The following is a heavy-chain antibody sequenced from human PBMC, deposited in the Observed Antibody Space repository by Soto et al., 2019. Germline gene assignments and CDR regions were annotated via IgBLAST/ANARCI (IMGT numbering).Heavy chain of an antibody. CDR2: IYYSGST. Sequence: SETLSLTCTVSGGSISSGDYYWSWIRQPPGKGLEWIGYIYYSGSTIYNPSLKSRVTISVDTSKNQFSLKLNSVTAADTAVYYCARDLWGYCGADCYPLDVWGQGTTVTVSS. J-gene: IGHJ6*02. V-gene: IGHV4-61*08. CDR3: ARDLWGYCGADCYPLDV. CDR1: GGSISSGDYY. D-gene: IGHD2-21*02.